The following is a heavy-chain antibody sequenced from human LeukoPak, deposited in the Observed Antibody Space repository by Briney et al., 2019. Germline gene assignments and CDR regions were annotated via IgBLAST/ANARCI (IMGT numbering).Heavy chain of an antibody. CDR3: AREGGTTLRFLEWLTYFDY. Sequence: PGGSLRLSCAASGFSFSVYEMHWVRQAPGKGLEWISDISSSGSTTYYADSARGRFSISRDNAKNSLYLQMNSLRAEDTAVYYCAREGGTTLRFLEWLTYFDYWGQGTLVTVSS. CDR1: GFSFSVYE. D-gene: IGHD3-3*01. J-gene: IGHJ4*02. V-gene: IGHV3-48*03. CDR2: ISSSGSTT.